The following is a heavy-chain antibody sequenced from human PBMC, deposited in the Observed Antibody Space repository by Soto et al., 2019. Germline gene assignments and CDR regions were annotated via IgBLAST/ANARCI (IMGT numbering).Heavy chain of an antibody. V-gene: IGHV3-21*01. Sequence: EVQLVESGGGLVKPGGSLRLSCAASGFTFSSYSMNWVRQAPGKGLEWVSSISSSSSYIYYADSVKGRFTISRDNAKNSLYLQMNSLRAEDTAVYYCARDEVVVPAAMSSAGWFDPWGQGTLVTVSS. CDR1: GFTFSSYS. J-gene: IGHJ5*02. D-gene: IGHD2-2*01. CDR3: ARDEVVVPAAMSSAGWFDP. CDR2: ISSSSSYI.